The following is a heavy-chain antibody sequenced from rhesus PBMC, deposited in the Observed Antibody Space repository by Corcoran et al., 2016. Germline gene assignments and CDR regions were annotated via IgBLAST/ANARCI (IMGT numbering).Heavy chain of an antibody. Sequence: EVQLVRSGAAVKNPGASGKIPCKASGFTFGVYGIHWARQAPGQGLEWVSSISRTGKTINYADSGKGRFTVSRDNAKNSLSLQMNSLRAEETAVYYCATREASYYYGGRFDVWGAGVLVTVSS. CDR3: ATREASYYYGGRFDV. V-gene: IGHV3-7*01. CDR2: ISRTGKTI. J-gene: IGHJ5-1*01. D-gene: IGHD3-16*01. CDR1: GFTFGVYG.